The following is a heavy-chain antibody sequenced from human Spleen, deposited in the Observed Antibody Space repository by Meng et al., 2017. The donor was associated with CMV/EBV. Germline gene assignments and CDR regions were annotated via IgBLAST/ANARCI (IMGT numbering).Heavy chain of an antibody. J-gene: IGHJ6*02. CDR1: GDSVSSSNSN. V-gene: IGHV4-39*01. D-gene: IGHD2-15*01. Sequence: SETLSLTCTVSGDSVSSSNSNWGWIRQPPGKGLEWIGSVYYTGTSFYNPSLKSRVTISVDTSKNQFSLKLSSVTAADTAAYYCARQQVGSMDVWGQGTTVTVSS. CDR3: ARQQVGSMDV. CDR2: VYYTGTS.